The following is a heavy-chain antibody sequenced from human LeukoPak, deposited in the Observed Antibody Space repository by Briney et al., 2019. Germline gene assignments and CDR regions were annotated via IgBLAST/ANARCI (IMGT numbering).Heavy chain of an antibody. CDR1: GFTFSSYS. J-gene: IGHJ4*02. D-gene: IGHD3-16*01. CDR3: AERGGRLS. V-gene: IGHV3-21*01. CDR2: ISSSSSYI. Sequence: GGSLRLSCAASGFTFSSYSMNWVRQAPGKGLEWVSSISSSSSYIYYADSVKGRFAISRDNAKNSLSLQMNSLRVEDTAVYYCAERGGRLSWGQGTLVTVSS.